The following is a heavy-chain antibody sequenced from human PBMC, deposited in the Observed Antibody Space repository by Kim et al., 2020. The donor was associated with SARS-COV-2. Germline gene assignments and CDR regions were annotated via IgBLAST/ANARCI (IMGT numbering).Heavy chain of an antibody. J-gene: IGHJ4*02. V-gene: IGHV3-9*01. D-gene: IGHD3-22*01. Sequence: SVKGRFTISRDNAKNSLYLQINSLRAEDTALYYCAKDNYYDSSGYSVFDYWGQGTLVTVSS. CDR3: AKDNYYDSSGYSVFDY.